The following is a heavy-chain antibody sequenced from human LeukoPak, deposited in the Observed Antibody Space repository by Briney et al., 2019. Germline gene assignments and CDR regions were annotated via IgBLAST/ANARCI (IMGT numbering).Heavy chain of an antibody. CDR1: GYIFNKYG. Sequence: GASVKVSYKASGYIFNKYGISWVRQAPGQGLEWMGWISCYNGDTNYAQKLQGRVTMTTDTSTSTAYMELRSLRSDDTAVYYCARVGASIAVVLDTDYWGQGTLVTVSS. CDR3: ARVGASIAVVLDTDY. V-gene: IGHV1-18*01. J-gene: IGHJ4*02. CDR2: ISCYNGDT. D-gene: IGHD6-19*01.